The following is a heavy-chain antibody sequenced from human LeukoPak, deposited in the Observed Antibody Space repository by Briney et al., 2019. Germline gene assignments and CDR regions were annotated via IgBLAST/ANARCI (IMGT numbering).Heavy chain of an antibody. Sequence: PSETLSLTCTVSGGSISSSSYYWGWIRQPPGKGLEGIGRIYYSGSTYYNPSLKSRVTISVDTSKNQFSLKLSSVTAADTAVYYCARRAYCGGDCYNFDYWGQGTLVTVSS. D-gene: IGHD2-21*02. V-gene: IGHV4-39*01. CDR1: GGSISSSSYY. J-gene: IGHJ4*02. CDR2: IYYSGST. CDR3: ARRAYCGGDCYNFDY.